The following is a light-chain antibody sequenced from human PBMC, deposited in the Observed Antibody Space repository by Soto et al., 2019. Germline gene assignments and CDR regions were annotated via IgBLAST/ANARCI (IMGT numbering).Light chain of an antibody. CDR3: QQRSNWPPT. CDR1: QRVSSY. V-gene: IGKV3-11*01. CDR2: DAS. J-gene: IGKJ1*01. Sequence: EIVLTQSPVTLSVSPGERATLSCRASQRVSSYLAWYQQKPGQAPRLLIYDASNRATGIPARFSGSGSGADFTLTISSLEPEDFAVYYCQQRSNWPPTFGQGTKVDIK.